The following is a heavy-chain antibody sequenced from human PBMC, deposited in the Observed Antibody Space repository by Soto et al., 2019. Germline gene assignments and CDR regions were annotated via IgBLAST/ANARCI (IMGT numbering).Heavy chain of an antibody. CDR2: ISRDGGTK. CDR1: GFTVSSYG. Sequence: QVQLVESGGGVVQPGRSLRLSCAVSGFTVSSYGMHWVRPAPGKGLEWVAVISRDGGTKFYADSVKGRFTISKDNSRNTLFLEINSLRGEDMAVYYCTGEVASGYWGQGTLVTVSS. J-gene: IGHJ4*02. V-gene: IGHV3-30*03. CDR3: TGEVASGY. D-gene: IGHD2-8*02.